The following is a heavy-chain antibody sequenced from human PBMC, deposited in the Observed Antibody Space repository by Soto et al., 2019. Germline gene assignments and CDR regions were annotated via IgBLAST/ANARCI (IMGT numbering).Heavy chain of an antibody. V-gene: IGHV3-23*01. Sequence: GGSLRLSCAASGFTFASYAMSWVRQAPGKGLEWVSVISGSASSAYYADSVKGRFTISRDNSKNTLYLQMNSLRAEDTAVYYCAKALIGWSMYYFDYWGQGTLVTVSS. CDR2: ISGSASSA. J-gene: IGHJ4*02. D-gene: IGHD6-19*01. CDR3: AKALIGWSMYYFDY. CDR1: GFTFASYA.